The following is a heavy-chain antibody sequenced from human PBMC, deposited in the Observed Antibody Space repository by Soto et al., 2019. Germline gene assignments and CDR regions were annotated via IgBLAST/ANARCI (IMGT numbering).Heavy chain of an antibody. J-gene: IGHJ5*02. CDR1: GGSISSSSYY. Sequence: PSETLSLTCTVSGGSISSSSYYWGWIRQPPGKGLEWIGSIYYSGSTYYNPSLKSRVTISVDTSKNQFSLKLSSVTAADTAVYYCAWYGSGSRYYTNWLDPWGQGTLVTVSS. V-gene: IGHV4-39*01. CDR2: IYYSGST. CDR3: AWYGSGSRYYTNWLDP. D-gene: IGHD2-15*01.